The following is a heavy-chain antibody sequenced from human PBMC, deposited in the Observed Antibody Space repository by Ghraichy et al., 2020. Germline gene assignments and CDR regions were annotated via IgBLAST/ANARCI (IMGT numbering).Heavy chain of an antibody. Sequence: ASAKVSCKASGYTFTGYYMHWVRQAPGQGLEWMGRINPNSGGTNYAQKFQGRVTMTRDTSISTAYMELSRLRSDDTAVYYCARDRYSSGHLFDYWGQGTLVTVSS. J-gene: IGHJ4*02. CDR1: GYTFTGYY. CDR3: ARDRYSSGHLFDY. D-gene: IGHD6-19*01. V-gene: IGHV1-2*06. CDR2: INPNSGGT.